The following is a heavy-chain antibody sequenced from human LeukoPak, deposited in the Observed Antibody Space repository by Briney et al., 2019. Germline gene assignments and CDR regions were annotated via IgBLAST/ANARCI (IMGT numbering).Heavy chain of an antibody. CDR3: ASHRDYYDSSGLCAFDY. CDR2: IKEDGSER. D-gene: IGHD3-22*01. Sequence: GGSLRLSCAVSGFTFRSYWMGWVRQAPGKGLEWVANIKEDGSERYYVDSVKGRFTISRDNAKNSLYLQMNSLRAEDTAVYYCASHRDYYDSSGLCAFDYWGQGTLVTVSS. CDR1: GFTFRSYW. V-gene: IGHV3-7*01. J-gene: IGHJ4*02.